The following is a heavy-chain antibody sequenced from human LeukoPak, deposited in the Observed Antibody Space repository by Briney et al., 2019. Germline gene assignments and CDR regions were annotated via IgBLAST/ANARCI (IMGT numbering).Heavy chain of an antibody. Sequence: PGGSLRLPCAASGFTFSSYGMHWVSQAPGKGLERVTFIRYDGSNKYYADSVKGRFTISRDNSMSTLFLQMNSLTAEDTAVYYCAREPPIASATAPNSFDIWRQGTMVTVSS. D-gene: IGHD1-26*01. CDR2: IRYDGSNK. CDR1: GFTFSSYG. J-gene: IGHJ3*02. CDR3: AREPPIASATAPNSFDI. V-gene: IGHV3-30*02.